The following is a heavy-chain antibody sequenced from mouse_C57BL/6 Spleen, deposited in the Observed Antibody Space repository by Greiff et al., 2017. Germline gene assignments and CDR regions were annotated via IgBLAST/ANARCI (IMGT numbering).Heavy chain of an antibody. Sequence: QVQLQQSGAELARPGASVKLSCKASGYTFTSYGISWVKQRTGQGLEWIGEIYPRSGNTYYNEKFKGKATLTADKSSSTAYMELRSLTSEDSAVYFCARSDDYDWGALAYWGQGTLVTVSA. D-gene: IGHD2-4*01. J-gene: IGHJ3*01. CDR3: ARSDDYDWGALAY. CDR1: GYTFTSYG. CDR2: IYPRSGNT. V-gene: IGHV1-81*01.